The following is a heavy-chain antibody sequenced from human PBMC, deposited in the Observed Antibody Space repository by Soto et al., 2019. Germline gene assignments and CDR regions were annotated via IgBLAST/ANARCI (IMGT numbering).Heavy chain of an antibody. D-gene: IGHD2-15*01. CDR2: IIPNLDIA. Sequence: PGEGLECMGRIIPNLDIANYAQKFQGRVTITADKSTSTAYMELSSLRSEDTAVYYCARDPPDKPPDPLGYCSGGSCYGLLAHYWGQGTLVTVS. CDR3: ARDPPDKPPDPLGYCSGGSCYGLLAHY. J-gene: IGHJ4*02. V-gene: IGHV1-69*04.